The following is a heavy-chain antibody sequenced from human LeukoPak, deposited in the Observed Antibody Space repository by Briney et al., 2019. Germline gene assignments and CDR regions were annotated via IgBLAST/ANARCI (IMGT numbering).Heavy chain of an antibody. V-gene: IGHV3-53*01. Sequence: PGGSLRLSCTASGFPVSNNYMTWVRQAPGQGLEWVSVIYSGGTTYYADSVEGRFTISRDNSKNTLYLQMNSLRAEDTAVYYCTGTYYYDKGAFDIWGQGTMVTVSS. CDR2: IYSGGTT. CDR1: GFPVSNNY. CDR3: TGTYYYDKGAFDI. D-gene: IGHD3-22*01. J-gene: IGHJ3*02.